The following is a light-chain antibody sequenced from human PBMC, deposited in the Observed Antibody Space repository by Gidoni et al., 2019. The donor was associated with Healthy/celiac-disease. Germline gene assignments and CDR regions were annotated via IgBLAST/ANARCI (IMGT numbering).Light chain of an antibody. V-gene: IGKV1-39*01. J-gene: IGKJ2*01. Sequence: DIQMTQSPSSLSASVGDRVTITCRASQSISSYLNWYQQKPGKAPKLLIYDAHSLQSGVPSRFSGSGSGTDFTLTISSLQPEDFATYYCQQSYSTPYTFXXXTKLEIK. CDR2: DAH. CDR3: QQSYSTPYT. CDR1: QSISSY.